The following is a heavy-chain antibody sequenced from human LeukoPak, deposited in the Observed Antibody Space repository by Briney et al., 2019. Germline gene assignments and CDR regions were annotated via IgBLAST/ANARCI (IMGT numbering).Heavy chain of an antibody. V-gene: IGHV1-69*13. CDR3: ARVGRRGYSYVWGRAFDI. D-gene: IGHD5-18*01. CDR1: GGTFSSYA. CDR2: IIPIFGTA. Sequence: ASVKVSCKASGGTFSSYAISWVRQAPGQGLEWMGGIIPIFGTANYAQKFQGRVTITADESTSTAYMELSSLRSEDTAVYYCARVGRRGYSYVWGRAFDIWGQGTMVTVSS. J-gene: IGHJ3*02.